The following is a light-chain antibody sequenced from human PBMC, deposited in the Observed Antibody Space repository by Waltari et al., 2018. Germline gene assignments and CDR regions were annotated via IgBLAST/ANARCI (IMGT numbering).Light chain of an antibody. Sequence: QSALTQPASVSGSPGQSITIPCPGTTSDLGGYHYVSWYQQHPGKAPKLIIFDVSSRPSGVSNRFSGSKSANTASLIISGLQAEDEADYYCCSFTSSSTWVFGGGTKLTVL. CDR1: TSDLGGYHY. J-gene: IGLJ3*02. V-gene: IGLV2-14*03. CDR2: DVS. CDR3: CSFTSSSTWV.